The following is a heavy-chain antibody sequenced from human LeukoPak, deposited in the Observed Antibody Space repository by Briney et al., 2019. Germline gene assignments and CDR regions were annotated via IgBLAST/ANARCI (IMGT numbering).Heavy chain of an antibody. CDR2: VLIDGSNK. Sequence: GRTLRLSCAASGFTFSHYGMHWVCQAPAKGLERVAFVLIDGSNKNYADSLKGRFTISRDNSKNTLFLQMNSLRAEATTAYYCAEKGFWSSGGSYGVFDYWGQGTLVTVSS. D-gene: IGHD2-15*01. V-gene: IGHV3-30*02. CDR3: AEKGFWSSGGSYGVFDY. CDR1: GFTFSHYG. J-gene: IGHJ4*02.